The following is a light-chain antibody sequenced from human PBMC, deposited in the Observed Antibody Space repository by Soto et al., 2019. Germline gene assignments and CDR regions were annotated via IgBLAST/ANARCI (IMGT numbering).Light chain of an antibody. CDR2: LHS. V-gene: IGKV2-28*01. J-gene: IGKJ2*01. CDR3: MQALQTPRT. Sequence: DIVMTQSPLSLPVTPGEPASISCRSSQSLLHSNGYNYLDWYLQKPGQSPQLLIYLHSNRASGVPDRFSGSGSGTDCTLEISRVEAEDVGVYYCMQALQTPRTFGQGTKLEIK. CDR1: QSLLHSNGYNY.